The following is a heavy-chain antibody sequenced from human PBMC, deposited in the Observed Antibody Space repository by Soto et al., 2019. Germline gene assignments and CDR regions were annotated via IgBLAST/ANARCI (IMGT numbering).Heavy chain of an antibody. CDR2: IYWDDKT. CDR3: AHRTYFTSGRPFDY. Sequence: QITLKESGPTLVKPTQTLTLTCTFSGFSLSTSGVGVDWIRQPPGKALEWLAVIYWDDKTHYSPSLSSRLTVTWATSRTQVVLTMTNMDPVDTATYYCAHRTYFTSGRPFDYWGQGTLVTVSS. CDR1: GFSLSTSGVG. V-gene: IGHV2-5*02. J-gene: IGHJ4*02. D-gene: IGHD3-10*01.